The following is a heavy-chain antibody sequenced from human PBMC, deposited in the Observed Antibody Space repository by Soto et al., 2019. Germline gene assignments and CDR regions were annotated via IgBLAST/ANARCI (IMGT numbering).Heavy chain of an antibody. CDR2: IYYSGST. J-gene: IGHJ6*02. V-gene: IGHV4-59*01. CDR1: GGSISSYY. Sequence: SETLSLTCTVSGGSISSYYWSWIRQPPGKGLEWIGYIYYSGSTNYNPSLKSRVTISVDTSKNQFSLKLSSVTAADTAVYYCVRVEAYSGGDCCNYYYGMVVWGQGTSVTVSS. D-gene: IGHD2-21*02. CDR3: VRVEAYSGGDCCNYYYGMVV.